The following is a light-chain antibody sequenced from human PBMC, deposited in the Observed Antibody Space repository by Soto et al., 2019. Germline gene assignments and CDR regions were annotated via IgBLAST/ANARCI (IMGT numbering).Light chain of an antibody. J-gene: IGLJ3*02. CDR1: SSNIGSHF. V-gene: IGLV1-47*01. CDR3: AVWAQSRTGWV. CDR2: RDG. Sequence: QSALTQPPSASGTPGQSLTISCSGSSSNIGSHFVYWYQHLPGTAPKLLIFRDGQPPSGVPARFFGSKSGTSASLAITGLRSDDEADYSCAVWAQSRTGWVFVGGTKLTV.